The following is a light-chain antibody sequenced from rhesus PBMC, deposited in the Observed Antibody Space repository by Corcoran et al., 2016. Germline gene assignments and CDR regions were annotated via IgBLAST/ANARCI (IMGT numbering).Light chain of an antibody. V-gene: IGKV3-40*03. CDR1: QSVGTY. CDR2: SAY. CDR3: QQYNDLIPT. Sequence: EIVMMQSPATLSLSTGETATLSCRASQSVGTYLAWYHKKPGQPPKPLVHSAYFRAACIPDRFSGSVSWTDFILTISSLAPEDVGVYHCQQYNDLIPTFGQGTKVEIK. J-gene: IGKJ1*01.